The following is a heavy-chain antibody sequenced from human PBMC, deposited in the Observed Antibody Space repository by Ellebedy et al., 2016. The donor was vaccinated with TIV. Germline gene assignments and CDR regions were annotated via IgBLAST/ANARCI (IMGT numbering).Heavy chain of an antibody. CDR1: GFTFSSYS. V-gene: IGHV3-21*01. Sequence: GGSLRLXXAASGFTFSSYSMNWVRQAPGKGLEWVSSISSSSSYIYYADSVKGRFTISRDNAKNSLYLQMNSLRAEDTAVYYCARVHYDILTGSHDDAFDIWGQGTMVTVSS. CDR3: ARVHYDILTGSHDDAFDI. D-gene: IGHD3-9*01. J-gene: IGHJ3*02. CDR2: ISSSSSYI.